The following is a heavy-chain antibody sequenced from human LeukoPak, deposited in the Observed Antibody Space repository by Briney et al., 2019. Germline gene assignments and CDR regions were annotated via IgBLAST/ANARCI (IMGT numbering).Heavy chain of an antibody. J-gene: IGHJ5*02. CDR1: GGSISSYY. CDR2: IYYSGST. Sequence: PSETLSLTCTVSGGSISSYYWSWLRQPPGKGLEWIGYIYYSGSTNYNPSLKSRVTISVDTSKNQFSLKLSSVTAADTAVYYCARAGTYDILTGYYHWGQGTLVTVSS. V-gene: IGHV4-59*01. CDR3: ARAGTYDILTGYYH. D-gene: IGHD3-9*01.